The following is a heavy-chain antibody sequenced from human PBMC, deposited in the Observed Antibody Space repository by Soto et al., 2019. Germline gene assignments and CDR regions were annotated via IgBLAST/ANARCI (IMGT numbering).Heavy chain of an antibody. CDR1: GAFVSGSF. CDR2: MHSTGTS. D-gene: IGHD2-2*02. CDR3: ARSGNTLARVV. V-gene: IGHV4-59*02. J-gene: IGHJ4*02. Sequence: PSETLSLTCIVSGAFVSGSFWSWIRQPPGKGLEYIGFMHSTGTSNYNSSLKSRVSVSVDTSKNQISLSLKSVTAEDTAVYYCARSGNTLARVVWGRGILVTVYS.